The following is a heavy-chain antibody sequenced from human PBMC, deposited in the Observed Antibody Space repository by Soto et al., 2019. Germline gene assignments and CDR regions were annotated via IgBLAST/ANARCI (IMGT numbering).Heavy chain of an antibody. Sequence: EVQLVESGGGLVKPGGSLRLSCAASGFTFSSYSMNWVRQAPGKGLEWVSSISSSSSYIYYADSVKGRFTISRDNAKNSLYLQMNSLRAEDTAVYYCARDRLAFGGVIDGMDVWGQGTTVTVSS. CDR2: ISSSSSYI. CDR1: GFTFSSYS. J-gene: IGHJ6*02. V-gene: IGHV3-21*01. D-gene: IGHD3-16*02. CDR3: ARDRLAFGGVIDGMDV.